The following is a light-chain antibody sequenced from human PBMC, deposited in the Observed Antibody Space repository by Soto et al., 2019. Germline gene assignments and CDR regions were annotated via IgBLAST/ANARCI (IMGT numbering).Light chain of an antibody. Sequence: PRERVPVSCWASQTVSSSSLTWCQQKPGQAPGLLIYGASTRATAIPARFSGSGSGTDFTLTVSSLQPEDFAVYYCQHDYNLLTFGGRSMADVK. CDR2: GAS. CDR1: QTVSSSS. V-gene: IGKV3D-7*01. J-gene: IGKJ4*01. CDR3: QHDYNLLT.